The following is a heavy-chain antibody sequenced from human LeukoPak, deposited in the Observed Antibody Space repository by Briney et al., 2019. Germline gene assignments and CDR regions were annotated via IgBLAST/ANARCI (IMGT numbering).Heavy chain of an antibody. CDR1: GFTFSSYG. D-gene: IGHD5-24*01. CDR2: ISYDGSNK. V-gene: IGHV3-30*18. CDR3: AKEGRDGFNYDY. Sequence: PGGSLRLSCAASGFTFSSYGMNWVRQAPGKGLEWVAVISYDGSNKYYADSVKGRFTVSRDNSKNTLYLQMNSLRAEDTAVYYCAKEGRDGFNYDYWGQGALVTVSS. J-gene: IGHJ4*02.